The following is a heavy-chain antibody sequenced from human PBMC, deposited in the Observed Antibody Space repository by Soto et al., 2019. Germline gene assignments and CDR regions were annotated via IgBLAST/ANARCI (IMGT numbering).Heavy chain of an antibody. CDR3: ARTVLGYSYGYGHCDY. V-gene: IGHV1-18*01. D-gene: IGHD5-18*01. Sequence: QVKLVQSGAEVKKPGASVKVSCKASGYTFTSYGISWVRQAPGQGLEWMGWISAYNGNTNYAQKLQGRVTMTTDTSTSTAYMELRSLRSDDTAVYYCARTVLGYSYGYGHCDYWGQGTLVTVSS. CDR1: GYTFTSYG. J-gene: IGHJ4*02. CDR2: ISAYNGNT.